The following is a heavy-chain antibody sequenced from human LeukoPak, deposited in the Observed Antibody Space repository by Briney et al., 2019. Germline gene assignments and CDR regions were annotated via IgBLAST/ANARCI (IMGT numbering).Heavy chain of an antibody. J-gene: IGHJ6*03. V-gene: IGHV4-34*01. Sequence: SETLSLTCAVYGGSFSGYYWSWIRQPPGKGLEWIGEINHSGSTNYNPSLKSRVTISVGTPKNQFSLKLSSVTAADTAVYYCARYGAVAGTFSYYYYYMDVWGKGTTVTVSS. D-gene: IGHD6-19*01. CDR3: ARYGAVAGTFSYYYYYMDV. CDR2: INHSGST. CDR1: GGSFSGYY.